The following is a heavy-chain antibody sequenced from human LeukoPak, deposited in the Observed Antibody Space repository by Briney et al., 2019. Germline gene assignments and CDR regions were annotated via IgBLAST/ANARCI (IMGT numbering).Heavy chain of an antibody. CDR3: AKYVESSSWYTGVY. Sequence: GGSLRLSCVASGFTFSSYAMSWVRQAPGKGLEWVSTISGSGGRTYYADSVKGWFTISRDNYENTLHVQMNSLRAEDTAVYYCAKYVESSSWYTGVYWGQGTLVTVSS. CDR2: ISGSGGRT. V-gene: IGHV3-23*01. CDR1: GFTFSSYA. D-gene: IGHD6-13*01. J-gene: IGHJ4*02.